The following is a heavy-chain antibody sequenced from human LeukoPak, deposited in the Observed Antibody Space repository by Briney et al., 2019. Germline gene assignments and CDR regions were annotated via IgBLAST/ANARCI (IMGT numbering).Heavy chain of an antibody. CDR3: ARARTINNKYCGGDCRQREGYFQH. V-gene: IGHV1-18*01. D-gene: IGHD2-21*02. CDR1: GYTFTSYG. Sequence: GASVKVSCKASGYTFTSYGISWVRQAPGQGLEWMGWISAYNGNTNYAQKLQGRVTMTTDTSTSTAYMELRSLRSDDTAVYYCARARTINNKYCGGDCRQREGYFQHWGQGTLVTVSS. CDR2: ISAYNGNT. J-gene: IGHJ1*01.